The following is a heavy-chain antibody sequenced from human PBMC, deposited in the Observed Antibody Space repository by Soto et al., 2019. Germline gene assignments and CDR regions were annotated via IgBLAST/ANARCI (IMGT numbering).Heavy chain of an antibody. Sequence: SETLSLTCTVSGVSMSNYYWSWIRQPPGKGLEWIGYMYYSGSTSYNPSLKSRVTISVDTSKNQFSLKLSSVTAADTAVYYCAINPGGSGWYFPYWGQGTLVTVSS. CDR1: GVSMSNYY. CDR2: MYYSGST. D-gene: IGHD6-19*01. J-gene: IGHJ4*02. CDR3: AINPGGSGWYFPY. V-gene: IGHV4-59*01.